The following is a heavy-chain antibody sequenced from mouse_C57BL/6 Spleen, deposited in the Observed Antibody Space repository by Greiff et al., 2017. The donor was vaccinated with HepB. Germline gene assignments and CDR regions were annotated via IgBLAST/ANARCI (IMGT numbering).Heavy chain of an antibody. CDR3: GRSNYGVFDV. J-gene: IGHJ1*03. Sequence: QVQLQQSGAELAKPGASVKLSCKASGYTFTTYWMHWIKQRPGQGLEWIGYFNPSSGYTNYNQKFKDKATLTADKSSSTAYMQLSSLTYEDSAVYYCGRSNYGVFDVWGTGTTVTVSS. CDR2: FNPSSGYT. CDR1: GYTFTTYW. D-gene: IGHD1-1*01. V-gene: IGHV1-7*01.